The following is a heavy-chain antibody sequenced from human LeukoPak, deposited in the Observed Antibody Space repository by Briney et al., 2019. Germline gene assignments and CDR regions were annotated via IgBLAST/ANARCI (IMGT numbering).Heavy chain of an antibody. J-gene: IGHJ5*02. CDR2: IYTSGST. Sequence: SQTLSLTCTVSGGSISSGSYYWSWIRQPSGKGLEWIGRIYTSGSTNYNPSLKSRVTISVDTSKNQFSLKLSSVTAADTAVYYCARLHKYDFWSGYSEYNWFDPWGQGTLVTVSS. D-gene: IGHD3-3*01. CDR3: ARLHKYDFWSGYSEYNWFDP. V-gene: IGHV4-61*02. CDR1: GGSISSGSYY.